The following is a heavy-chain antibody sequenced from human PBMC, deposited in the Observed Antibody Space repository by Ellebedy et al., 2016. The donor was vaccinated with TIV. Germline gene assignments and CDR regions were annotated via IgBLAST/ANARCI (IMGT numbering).Heavy chain of an antibody. J-gene: IGHJ6*02. CDR2: ISAYNGNT. CDR3: ARDQPVISLGGYENYGMDV. V-gene: IGHV1-18*01. CDR1: GYTFTSYG. D-gene: IGHD5-12*01. Sequence: ASVKVSCXASGYTFTSYGISWVRQAPGQGLEWMGWISAYNGNTNYAQKLQGRVTMTTDTSTSTAYMELRSLRSDDTAVYYCARDQPVISLGGYENYGMDVWGQGTTVTVSS.